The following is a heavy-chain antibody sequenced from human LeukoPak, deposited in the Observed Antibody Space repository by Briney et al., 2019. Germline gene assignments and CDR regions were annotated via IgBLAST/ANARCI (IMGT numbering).Heavy chain of an antibody. Sequence: PSETLSLTCTVSGGSISSSSYYWGWIRQPPGKGLEWIGYIYYSGSTNYNPSLKSRVTISVDTSKNQFSLKLSSVTAADTAVYYCARGGQGYSSSWYSGSLNPFDYWGQGTLVTVSS. CDR2: IYYSGST. J-gene: IGHJ4*02. CDR1: GGSISSSSYY. V-gene: IGHV4-61*05. CDR3: ARGGQGYSSSWYSGSLNPFDY. D-gene: IGHD6-13*01.